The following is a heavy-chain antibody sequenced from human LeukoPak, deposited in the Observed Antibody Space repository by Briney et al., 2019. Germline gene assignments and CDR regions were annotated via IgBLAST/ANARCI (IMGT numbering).Heavy chain of an antibody. Sequence: GGSLRLSCAASGFTFDDYGMSWVRHAPGKGLEWVSGINWNGGSTGYADSVKGRFTISRDNAKNSLYLQMNSLRAEDTAVYYCAREGTGRYYYYYYMDVWGKGTTVTISS. CDR2: INWNGGST. J-gene: IGHJ6*03. CDR3: AREGTGRYYYYYYMDV. V-gene: IGHV3-20*04. D-gene: IGHD1-1*01. CDR1: GFTFDDYG.